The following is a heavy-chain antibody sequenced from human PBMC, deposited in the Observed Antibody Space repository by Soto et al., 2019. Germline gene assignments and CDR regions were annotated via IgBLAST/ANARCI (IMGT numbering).Heavy chain of an antibody. V-gene: IGHV3-7*03. CDR3: ARATYSNAWYRFDL. D-gene: IGHD4-4*01. CDR1: GFTFSGYW. J-gene: IGHJ4*02. Sequence: QLVESGGGLVQPGGSLRLSCEASGFTFSGYWMSWLRQAPGKGLGWVADIKHDGSVQYYVDSVKGRFTISRDNAKKLLYLQMNGLRAEDTALYYCARATYSNAWYRFDLWGQGTLVTVSS. CDR2: IKHDGSVQ.